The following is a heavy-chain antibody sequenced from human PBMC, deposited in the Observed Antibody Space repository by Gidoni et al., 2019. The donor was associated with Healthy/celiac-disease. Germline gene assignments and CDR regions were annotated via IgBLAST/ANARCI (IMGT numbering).Heavy chain of an antibody. CDR2: ISGSGGST. CDR3: AKSRGCSSTSCQTNTPGRGPNFDY. CDR1: GFTFSSYA. V-gene: IGHV3-23*01. D-gene: IGHD2-2*01. Sequence: EVQLLESGGGLVQPGGSLRLSCAASGFTFSSYAMSWVRQAPGKGLEWVSAISGSGGSTYYADSVKGRFTISRDNSKNTLYLQMNSLRAEDTAVYYCAKSRGCSSTSCQTNTPGRGPNFDYWGQGTLVTVSS. J-gene: IGHJ4*02.